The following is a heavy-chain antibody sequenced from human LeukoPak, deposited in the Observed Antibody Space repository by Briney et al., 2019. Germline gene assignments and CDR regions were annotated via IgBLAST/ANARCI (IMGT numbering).Heavy chain of an antibody. CDR2: ISSSSSYI. V-gene: IGHV3-21*01. J-gene: IGHJ4*02. CDR1: GFTFSSYG. CDR3: ARVPLPGIAAAGPYFDY. Sequence: GGSLRLSCAASGFTFSSYGMHWVRQAPGKGLEWVSSISSSSSYIYYADSVKGRFTISRDNAKNSLYLQMNSLRAEDTAVYYCARVPLPGIAAAGPYFDYWGQGTLVTVSS. D-gene: IGHD6-13*01.